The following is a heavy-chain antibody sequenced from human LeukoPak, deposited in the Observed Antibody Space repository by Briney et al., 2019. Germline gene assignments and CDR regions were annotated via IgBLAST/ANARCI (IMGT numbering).Heavy chain of an antibody. CDR2: ISSSGST. D-gene: IGHD6-6*01. Sequence: PSETLSLTCTVSGDSISSGDYYWSWIRQPAGKGLEWIGRISSSGSTNYNPALKSRVTISVDTSKNQFSLKLSSVTAADTAVYYCARGRIAARLRPFYYYYYMDVWGKGTTVTVSS. CDR1: GDSISSGDYY. V-gene: IGHV4-61*02. CDR3: ARGRIAARLRPFYYYYYMDV. J-gene: IGHJ6*03.